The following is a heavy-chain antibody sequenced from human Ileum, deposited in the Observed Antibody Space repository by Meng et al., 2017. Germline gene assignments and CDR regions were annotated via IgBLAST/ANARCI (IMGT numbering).Heavy chain of an antibody. CDR3: AVGNYYFDY. Sequence: QQSGSVLGKPSQTPSLTFAISGDRVSSNNAAWNWIRQSPSRGLDWLGRTYYRSKWYNDYAVSVKSRITINPDTSKNQFSLQLDSVTPEDTAVYYCAVGNYYFDYWGQGTLVTVSS. V-gene: IGHV6-1*01. J-gene: IGHJ4*02. CDR1: GDRVSSNNAA. CDR2: TYYRSKWYN. D-gene: IGHD1-26*01.